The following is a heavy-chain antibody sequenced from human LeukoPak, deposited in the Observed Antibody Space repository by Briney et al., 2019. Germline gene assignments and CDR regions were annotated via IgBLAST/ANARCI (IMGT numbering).Heavy chain of an antibody. V-gene: IGHV4-30-2*01. CDR3: ARQDDYGAFSDY. CDR1: GGSISSGGYY. Sequence: SETLSLTCTVSGGSISSGGYYWSWIRQPPGKGLEWIGYIYYSGSTYYNPSLKSRVTISVDRSKNQFSLKLSSVTAADTAVYYCARQDDYGAFSDYWGQGTLVTVSS. CDR2: IYYSGST. J-gene: IGHJ4*02. D-gene: IGHD4-17*01.